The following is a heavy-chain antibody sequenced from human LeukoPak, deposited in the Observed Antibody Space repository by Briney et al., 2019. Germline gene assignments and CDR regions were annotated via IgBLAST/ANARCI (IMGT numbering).Heavy chain of an antibody. J-gene: IGHJ4*02. V-gene: IGHV3-30-3*01. D-gene: IGHD3-10*01. CDR1: GFTFSSYA. CDR3: ARDSDYYGSGSYYSEVDY. Sequence: GGSLRLSCAASGFTFSSYAMHWVRQAPGKGLEWVAVISYDGSNKYYADSVKGRFTISRDNSKNTLYLQMNSLRAEDTAVYYCARDSDYYGSGSYYSEVDYWGQGTLVTVSS. CDR2: ISYDGSNK.